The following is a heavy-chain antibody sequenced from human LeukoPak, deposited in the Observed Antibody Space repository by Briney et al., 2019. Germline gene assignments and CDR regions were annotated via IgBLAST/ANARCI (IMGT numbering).Heavy chain of an antibody. D-gene: IGHD3-22*01. V-gene: IGHV3-23*01. CDR3: AKEGSWYYDYYFDY. CDR1: GVTFSSYA. J-gene: IGHJ4*02. CDR2: ISGSGGST. Sequence: GGSLRLSCAASGVTFSSYAMSWVRHAPGKGLEWVSAISGSGGSTYYADSVKGRFTISRDNSKNTPYMQMNSLRAEDTAVYYCAKEGSWYYDYYFDYWGQGTLVTVSS.